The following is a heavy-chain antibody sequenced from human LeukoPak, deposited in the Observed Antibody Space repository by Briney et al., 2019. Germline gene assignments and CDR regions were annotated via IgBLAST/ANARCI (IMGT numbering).Heavy chain of an antibody. CDR2: ISPSGGST. J-gene: IGHJ6*03. CDR1: GYTFTSYY. V-gene: IGHV1-46*01. Sequence: GASVKVSCKASGYTFTSYYMHWVRQAPGQGLEWMGIISPSGGSTSYARKFQGRVTMTRDMSTSTVYMELSSLRSEDTAVYYCARNSGYDFLWVLNYYYYMDVWGKGTTVTVSS. D-gene: IGHD5-12*01. CDR3: ARNSGYDFLWVLNYYYYMDV.